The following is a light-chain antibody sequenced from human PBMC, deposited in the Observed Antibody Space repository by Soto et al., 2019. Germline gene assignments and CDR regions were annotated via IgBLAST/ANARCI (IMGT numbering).Light chain of an antibody. V-gene: IGKV1-6*01. J-gene: IGKJ1*01. Sequence: AIQMTQSPSSLSASVGDRVTITCRASQGIRNNLGWYQQKPGKAPNLLIYAASSLESGVPSRFSGSGSGTDFTLTISSLQPEDFATYYCLQDYNYPPTFGQGTKVEIK. CDR2: AAS. CDR3: LQDYNYPPT. CDR1: QGIRNN.